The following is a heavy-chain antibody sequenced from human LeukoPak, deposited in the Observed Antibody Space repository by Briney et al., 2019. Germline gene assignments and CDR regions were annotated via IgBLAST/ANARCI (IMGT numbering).Heavy chain of an antibody. CDR1: GFAFSSYS. J-gene: IGHJ5*02. CDR2: IASSSSSI. Sequence: VGSLRLSCAASGFAFSSYSMNWVRQAPGKGLEWISHIASSSSSIYYADSVKGRFTISRDNAKNSLYLQMNSLRAEDTAVYYCARVSTSMAPWGQGTLVTVSS. D-gene: IGHD5-18*01. CDR3: ARVSTSMAP. V-gene: IGHV3-48*01.